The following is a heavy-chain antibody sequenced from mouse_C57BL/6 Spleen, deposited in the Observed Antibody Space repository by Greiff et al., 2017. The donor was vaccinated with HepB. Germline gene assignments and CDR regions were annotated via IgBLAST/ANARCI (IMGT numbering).Heavy chain of an antibody. Sequence: VKLQESGAELVKPGASVKISCKASGYAFSSYWMNWVKQRPGKGLEWIGQIYPGDGDTNYNGKFKGKATLTADKSSSTAYMQLSSLTSEDSAVYFCARGGYYGSSYGDYWGQGTSVTVSS. V-gene: IGHV1-80*01. CDR1: GYAFSSYW. CDR3: ARGGYYGSSYGDY. CDR2: IYPGDGDT. J-gene: IGHJ4*01. D-gene: IGHD1-1*01.